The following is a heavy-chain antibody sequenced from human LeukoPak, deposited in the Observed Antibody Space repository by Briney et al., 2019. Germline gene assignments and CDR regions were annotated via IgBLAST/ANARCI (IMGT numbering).Heavy chain of an antibody. D-gene: IGHD2-2*01. J-gene: IGHJ6*02. V-gene: IGHV4-39*07. Sequence: PSETLSLTCTVSGDSIGGSVDYWVWIRQPPGKGLEWIGSIFYSGRTYYNPSLRSRVTISVDTSKNQFSLKLTSVTAADTAVYYCARDGCSSTSCYSDYYYGMDVWGQGTTVTVSS. CDR2: IFYSGRT. CDR3: ARDGCSSTSCYSDYYYGMDV. CDR1: GDSIGGSVDY.